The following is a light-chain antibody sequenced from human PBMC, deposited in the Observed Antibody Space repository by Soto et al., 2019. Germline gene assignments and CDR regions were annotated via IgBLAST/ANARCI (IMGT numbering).Light chain of an antibody. J-gene: IGLJ1*01. V-gene: IGLV3-21*02. CDR2: DDT. Sequence: SYELTQPPSVSVAPGQTARIACGGDNLGSKNENWHQQKPGQAPVLVVYDDTDRHPGIPERLSGSNSANSATLTISRVEAGDEADYYCQVWDSGSDRYVFGPGTKVTVL. CDR3: QVWDSGSDRYV. CDR1: NLGSKN.